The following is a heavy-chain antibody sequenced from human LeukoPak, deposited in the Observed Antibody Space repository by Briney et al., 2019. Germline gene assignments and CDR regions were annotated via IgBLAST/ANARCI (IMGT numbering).Heavy chain of an antibody. J-gene: IGHJ6*03. CDR1: GGTFSSYA. CDR2: IIPIFGTA. CDR3: ARDAPDPWYYYYYMDV. V-gene: IGHV1-69*13. Sequence: SVKVSCKASGGTFSSYAISWVRQAPGQGLEWMGGIIPIFGTANYAQKFQGRVTITADESTSTAYMELSSLRSEDTAVYYCARDAPDPWYYYYYMDVWGKGTTMTVSS.